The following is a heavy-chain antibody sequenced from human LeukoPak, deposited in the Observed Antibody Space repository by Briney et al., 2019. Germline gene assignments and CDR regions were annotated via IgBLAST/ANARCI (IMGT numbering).Heavy chain of an antibody. CDR3: ARWPKQTGTPPEDAFDI. D-gene: IGHD1-1*01. CDR1: GYTFTSYD. CDR2: MNPNSGNT. J-gene: IGHJ3*02. Sequence: WASVKVSCKASGYTFTSYDINWVRQATGQGLEWMGWMNPNSGNTGYAQKFQGRVTMTRNTSISTAYMELSSLRSEDTAVYYCARWPKQTGTPPEDAFDIWGQGTMVTVSS. V-gene: IGHV1-8*01.